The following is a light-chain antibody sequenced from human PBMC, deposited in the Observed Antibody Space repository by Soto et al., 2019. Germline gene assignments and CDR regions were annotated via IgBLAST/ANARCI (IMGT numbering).Light chain of an antibody. CDR1: QTISSW. CDR2: KAS. Sequence: DVPITQSPSTLSGSVGDRVTITCRASQTISSWLAWYQQKPGKAPKLLIYKASTLKSGVPSRFSGSGSGTEFTLTISSLQPDDFATYYCQHYNSYSEAFGQGTKV. J-gene: IGKJ1*01. CDR3: QHYNSYSEA. V-gene: IGKV1-5*03.